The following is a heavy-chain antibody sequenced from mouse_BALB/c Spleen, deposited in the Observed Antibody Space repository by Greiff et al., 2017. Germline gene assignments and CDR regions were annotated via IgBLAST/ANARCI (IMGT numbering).Heavy chain of an antibody. CDR3: ARGDYDAMDY. Sequence: VKLMESGAELARPGASVKLSCKASGYTFTSYWMQWVKQRPGQGLEWIGAIYPGDGDTRYTQKFKGKATLTADKSSSTAYMQLSSLASEDSAVYYCARGDYDAMDYWGQGTSVTVSS. V-gene: IGHV1-87*01. CDR1: GYTFTSYW. J-gene: IGHJ4*01. CDR2: IYPGDGDT.